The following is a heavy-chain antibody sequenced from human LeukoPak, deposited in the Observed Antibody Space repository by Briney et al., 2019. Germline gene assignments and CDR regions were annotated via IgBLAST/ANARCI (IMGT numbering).Heavy chain of an antibody. CDR3: GRTISNWFDP. J-gene: IGHJ5*02. V-gene: IGHV4-39*01. D-gene: IGHD3-3*01. Sequence: SETLSLTCTVSGDSISSSSYCWGWIRQPPGKGLEWIGSFCYRGSTYYNPSLKSRITVSVDTSKNQFSLKLSSVTAADTAVYYCGRTISNWFDPWGQGTLVTVSS. CDR2: FCYRGST. CDR1: GDSISSSSYC.